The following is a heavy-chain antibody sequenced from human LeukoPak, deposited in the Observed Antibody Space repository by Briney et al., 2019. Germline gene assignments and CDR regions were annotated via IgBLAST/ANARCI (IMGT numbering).Heavy chain of an antibody. V-gene: IGHV1-18*01. D-gene: IGHD6-19*01. CDR1: GYTFTSYG. Sequence: ASVKVSCKASGYTFTSYGISWVRQAPGQGLEWMGWISGYNGNTDYAQKLQYRLTMTTGTSTSTAYMELRSLRSDDTAVYYCARVAYSSGWGVFDYWGQGTLVTVSS. CDR3: ARVAYSSGWGVFDY. J-gene: IGHJ4*02. CDR2: ISGYNGNT.